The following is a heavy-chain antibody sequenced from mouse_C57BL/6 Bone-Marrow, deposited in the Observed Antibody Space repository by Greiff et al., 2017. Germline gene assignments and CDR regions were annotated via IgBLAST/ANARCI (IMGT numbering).Heavy chain of an antibody. CDR3: ARESYYYSSSSFAY. D-gene: IGHD1-1*01. CDR2: IYPRSGNT. V-gene: IGHV1-81*01. Sequence: VKLQQSGAELARPGASVKLACKASGYTFTSYGISWVKQRTGQGLEWIGEIYPRSGNTYYNEKFNGKATLTADKSSSTAYMEIRILTSEYSAVYFGARESYYYSSSSFAYWGQGTLVTVSA. CDR1: GYTFTSYG. J-gene: IGHJ3*01.